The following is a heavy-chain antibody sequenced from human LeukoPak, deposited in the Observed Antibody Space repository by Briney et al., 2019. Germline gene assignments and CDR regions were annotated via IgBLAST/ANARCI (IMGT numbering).Heavy chain of an antibody. CDR2: ISYDGSNK. V-gene: IGHV3-30*03. J-gene: IGHJ4*02. CDR1: VFTFSSYG. D-gene: IGHD6-13*01. CDR3: ARASSSWYYFDY. Sequence: PGGSLRLSCAASVFTFSSYGMHWVRQAPGKGLEWVAVISYDGSNKYYADSVKGRFTISRDNSKNTLYLQMNSLRAEDTAVYYCARASSSWYYFDYWGQGTLVTVSS.